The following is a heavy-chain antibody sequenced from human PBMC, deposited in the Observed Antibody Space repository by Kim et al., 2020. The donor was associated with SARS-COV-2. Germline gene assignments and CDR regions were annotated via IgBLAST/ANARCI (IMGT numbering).Heavy chain of an antibody. CDR3: AGGAPVVDGFWFDP. CDR1: GGSISSGGYS. D-gene: IGHD2-8*02. V-gene: IGHV4-30-2*01. J-gene: IGHJ5*02. CDR2: IYHSGST. Sequence: SETLSLTCAVSGGSISSGGYSWSWIRQPPGKGLEWIGYIYHSGSTYYNPSLKSRVTISVDRSKNQFSLELSSVTAAVAAVYYCAGGAPVVDGFWFDPWGQGTLVTVSS.